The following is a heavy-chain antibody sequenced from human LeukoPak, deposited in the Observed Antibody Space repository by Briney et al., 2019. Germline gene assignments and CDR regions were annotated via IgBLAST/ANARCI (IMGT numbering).Heavy chain of an antibody. CDR3: ATGESGIVVVPAAIAWFDP. J-gene: IGHJ5*02. V-gene: IGHV4-38-2*02. CDR2: IYHSGST. Sequence: PSETLSLTCTVSGYSISSGYYWGWIRQPPGKGLEWIGSIYHSGSTYYNPSLKSRVTISVDTSKNQFSLKLSSVTAPDTAVYYCATGESGIVVVPAAIAWFDPWGQGTLVTVSS. D-gene: IGHD2-2*01. CDR1: GYSISSGYY.